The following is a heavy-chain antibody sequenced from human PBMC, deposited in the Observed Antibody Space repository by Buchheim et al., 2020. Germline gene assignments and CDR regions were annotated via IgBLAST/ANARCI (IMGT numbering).Heavy chain of an antibody. V-gene: IGHV3-30*04. CDR1: GFTFSSYA. D-gene: IGHD2-15*01. CDR2: ISYDGSNT. J-gene: IGHJ6*02. Sequence: QVQLVESGGGVVQPGRSLRLSCAASGFTFSSYAMHWVRQAPGKGLEWVSVISYDGSNTYYADSVKGRFTISRDNSKNTLYLQMNSLRAEDTAVYYCARVRVVVACKYYDDMDDWGQGTT. CDR3: ARVRVVVACKYYDDMDD.